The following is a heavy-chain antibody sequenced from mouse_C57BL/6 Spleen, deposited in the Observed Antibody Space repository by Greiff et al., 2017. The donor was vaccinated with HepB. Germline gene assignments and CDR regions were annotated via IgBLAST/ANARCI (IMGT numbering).Heavy chain of an antibody. Sequence: QVQLQQPGAELVKPGASVKMSCKASGYTFTSYWITWVKQRPGQGLEWIGDIYPGSGSTNYNEKFKSKATLTVDTSSSTAYMQLSSLTSEDSAVYYCATYFGINYAMDYWGQGTTVTVAS. CDR1: GYTFTSYW. CDR3: ATYFGINYAMDY. D-gene: IGHD2-1*01. J-gene: IGHJ4*01. CDR2: IYPGSGST. V-gene: IGHV1-55*01.